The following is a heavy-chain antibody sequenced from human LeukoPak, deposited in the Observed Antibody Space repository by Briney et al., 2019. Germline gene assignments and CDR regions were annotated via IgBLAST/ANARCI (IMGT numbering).Heavy chain of an antibody. CDR1: SGSISSYNW. Sequence: SGTLSLTCAVSSGSISSYNWWSWVRQSPRKDLEWIGEIHLSGTTNYNPSLKSRVTISLDKSKDQFSLTLTSVTAADTAVYYCTAASSKSLPNWGQGTLVTVSS. V-gene: IGHV4-4*02. CDR3: TAASSKSLPN. J-gene: IGHJ4*02. CDR2: IHLSGTT. D-gene: IGHD6-25*01.